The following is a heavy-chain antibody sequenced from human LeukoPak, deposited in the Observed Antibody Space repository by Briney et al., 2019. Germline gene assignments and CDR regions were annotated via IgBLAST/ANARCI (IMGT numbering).Heavy chain of an antibody. CDR1: GASFNTYY. Sequence: SETLSLTCAVYGASFNTYYWTWIRQSPHKPLEWIGEVKHDGDTNVNPSLRSRVVMSVDASKNQFSLKMTSVTAADTAIYFCARGPVALPNDRLSLFFDFWGQGTLVTVSS. V-gene: IGHV4-34*01. CDR2: VKHDGDT. CDR3: ARGPVALPNDRLSLFFDF. J-gene: IGHJ5*01. D-gene: IGHD2-8*01.